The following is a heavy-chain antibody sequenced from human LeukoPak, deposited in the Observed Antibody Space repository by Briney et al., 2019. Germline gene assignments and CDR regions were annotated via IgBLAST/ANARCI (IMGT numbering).Heavy chain of an antibody. J-gene: IGHJ4*02. D-gene: IGHD3-22*01. CDR2: INPNGGST. CDR3: ARGTRHTYTDRRRGDTTGYYFDY. Sequence: GASVKVSCKASGYTFTSYYMHWVRQAPGQGLEWMGIINPNGGSTTYSQGFQGRVTVTSDTSTSTVYMEVSSLRSEDTAVYYCARGTRHTYTDRRRGDTTGYYFDYWGQGTLVTVSS. V-gene: IGHV1-46*01. CDR1: GYTFTSYY.